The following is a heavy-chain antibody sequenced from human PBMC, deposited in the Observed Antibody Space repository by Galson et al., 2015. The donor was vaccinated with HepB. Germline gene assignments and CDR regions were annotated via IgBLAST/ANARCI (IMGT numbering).Heavy chain of an antibody. V-gene: IGHV3-33*01. CDR3: ARNRGYTNGSDF. Sequence: SLRLSCAASGFTFSHYGMPWVRQAAGKGLEWVAVIWHDGSNKYYADSVKGRFTISSDNSKNTLNLQMNNLRAEDTAVYYCARNRGYTNGSDFWGQGTLVTVSS. D-gene: IGHD6-25*01. CDR1: GFTFSHYG. J-gene: IGHJ4*03. CDR2: IWHDGSNK.